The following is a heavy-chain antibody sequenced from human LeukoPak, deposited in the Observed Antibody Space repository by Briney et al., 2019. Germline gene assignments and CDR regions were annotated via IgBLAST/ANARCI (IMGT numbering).Heavy chain of an antibody. CDR2: MNPNSGNT. V-gene: IGHV1-8*01. D-gene: IGHD3-22*01. CDR1: GYTFTSYD. Sequence: ASVKVSCKASGYTFTSYDINWVRQATGQGLEWMGWMNPNSGNTGYAQKFQGRVTMTRDTSISTAYMELSRLRSDDTAVYYCAREYYYDSSGYRLLDYWGQGTLVTVSS. CDR3: AREYYYDSSGYRLLDY. J-gene: IGHJ4*02.